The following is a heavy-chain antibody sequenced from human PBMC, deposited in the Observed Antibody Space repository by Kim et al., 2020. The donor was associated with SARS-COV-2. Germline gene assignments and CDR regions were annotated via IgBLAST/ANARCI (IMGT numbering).Heavy chain of an antibody. J-gene: IGHJ4*02. CDR2: IWYDGSNK. D-gene: IGHD2-21*02. Sequence: GGSLRLSCAASGFTFSSYGMHWVRQAPGKGLEWVAVIWYDGSNKYYADSVKGRFTISRDNSKNTLYLQMNSLRAEDTAVYYCARDPASRGDPYYFDYWGQGTLVTVSS. CDR1: GFTFSSYG. V-gene: IGHV3-33*01. CDR3: ARDPASRGDPYYFDY.